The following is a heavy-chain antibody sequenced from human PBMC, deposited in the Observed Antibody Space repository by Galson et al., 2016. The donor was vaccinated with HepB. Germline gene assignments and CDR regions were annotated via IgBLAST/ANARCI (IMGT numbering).Heavy chain of an antibody. CDR1: GGSIRTYY. D-gene: IGHD3-22*01. CDR2: MYYSGTT. CDR3: ARVRGREYYDSQDAFDI. Sequence: SETLSLTCTVSGGSIRTYYWSWIRQSPGKGLEWIGYMYYSGTTNYNPSLKSRVTISVDTSKNQFSLKLSSVTAADTAVYNCARVRGREYYDSQDAFDIWGPGTMVTVSS. J-gene: IGHJ3*02. V-gene: IGHV4-59*01.